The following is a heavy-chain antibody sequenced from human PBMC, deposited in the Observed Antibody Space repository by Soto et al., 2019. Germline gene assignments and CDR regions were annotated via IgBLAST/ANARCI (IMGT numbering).Heavy chain of an antibody. V-gene: IGHV5-51*01. CDR1: GYSFTNYW. Sequence: TGESLKISCKGSGYSFTNYWIGWVRQMSGKGLEWMAIIYPGDSDTRYSPSIQGQVTISADKSISTAYLQWSSLRASDTAMYYCATGRGPKDIDYWGQGTLVTVSS. CDR3: ATGRGPKDIDY. D-gene: IGHD2-15*01. J-gene: IGHJ4*02. CDR2: IYPGDSDT.